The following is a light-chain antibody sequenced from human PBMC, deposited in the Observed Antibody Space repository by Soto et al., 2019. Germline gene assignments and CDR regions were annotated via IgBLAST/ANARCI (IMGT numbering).Light chain of an antibody. CDR2: GAS. Sequence: ELTQPSSPVSLTKKDRATLSCMASERVSSNVAWYQQNPGQAPSLLIYGASTRATGIPARFSGSGSGTEFTLTIGSLQSEELAGYSCQQYKAWTGTFRQGT. CDR3: QQYKAWTGT. V-gene: IGKV3-15*01. J-gene: IGKJ1*01. CDR1: ERVSSN.